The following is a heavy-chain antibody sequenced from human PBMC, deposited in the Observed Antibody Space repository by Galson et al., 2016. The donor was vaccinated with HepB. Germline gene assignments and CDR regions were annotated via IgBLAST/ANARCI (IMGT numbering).Heavy chain of an antibody. Sequence: SLRLSCAASGFRFSSYAVSWVRQAPGKGLEWVSGISGSGGRTYYADSVTGRFTISRDNSKNMVYLQMNSLRVEDTALYYCAKDGYFASGSALYGMDVWGQGTTVTVSS. CDR2: ISGSGGRT. V-gene: IGHV3-23*01. J-gene: IGHJ6*02. CDR3: AKDGYFASGSALYGMDV. CDR1: GFRFSSYA. D-gene: IGHD3-10*01.